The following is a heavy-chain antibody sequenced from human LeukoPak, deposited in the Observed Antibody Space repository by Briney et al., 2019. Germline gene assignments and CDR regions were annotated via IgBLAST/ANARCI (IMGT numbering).Heavy chain of an antibody. J-gene: IGHJ6*02. V-gene: IGHV4-34*01. CDR3: ARCTVANSYYYYYGMDV. Sequence: SETLSLTCAVYGGSFSGYYWSWIRQPPGKGLEWIGEINHSGSTNYNPSLKSRVTISVDTSKNQFSLKLSSVTAADTAVYYCARCTVANSYYYYYGMDVWGQGTTVTVSS. CDR1: GGSFSGYY. CDR2: INHSGST. D-gene: IGHD4-23*01.